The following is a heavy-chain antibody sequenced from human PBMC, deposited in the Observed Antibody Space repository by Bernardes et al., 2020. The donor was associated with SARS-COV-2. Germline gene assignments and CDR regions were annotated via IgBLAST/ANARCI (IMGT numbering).Heavy chain of an antibody. Sequence: SVKVSCKASGGTFSSYAISWVRQAPGQGLEWMGRIIPIFGTANYAQKFQGRVTITADKSTSTAYMELSSLRSEDTAVYYCARDMYYYDSSGYYYGMDVWGQGTTVTVSS. CDR2: IIPIFGTA. CDR3: ARDMYYYDSSGYYYGMDV. J-gene: IGHJ6*02. V-gene: IGHV1-69*06. CDR1: GGTFSSYA. D-gene: IGHD3-22*01.